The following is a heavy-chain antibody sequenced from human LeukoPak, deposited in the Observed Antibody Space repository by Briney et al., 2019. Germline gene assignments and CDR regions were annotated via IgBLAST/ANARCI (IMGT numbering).Heavy chain of an antibody. V-gene: IGHV1-2*02. J-gene: IGHJ4*02. CDR1: GYTFTGYY. Sequence: GASVKVSCKASGYTFTGYYMHWVRQAPGQGLEWMGWINPNSGGTNYAQKFQGRVTMTRDPSIGTAYMELSRLSSDDTAVYYCARDHFDFWSGYSATYFDYWGQGTLVTVSS. CDR2: INPNSGGT. D-gene: IGHD3-3*01. CDR3: ARDHFDFWSGYSATYFDY.